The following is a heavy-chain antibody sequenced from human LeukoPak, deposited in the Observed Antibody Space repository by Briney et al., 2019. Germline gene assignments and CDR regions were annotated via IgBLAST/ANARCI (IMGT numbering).Heavy chain of an antibody. D-gene: IGHD4-17*01. V-gene: IGHV3-30*02. J-gene: IGHJ4*02. CDR1: GFTFSRYG. Sequence: GGSLRLSCAASGFTFSRYGMHWVRQAPGKGLEWVAFIRYDGSNKYYADSGKGRFTISRDNSKNALYLQMNSLRAEDTAVYYCARALVTTYGYWGQGTLVTVSS. CDR2: IRYDGSNK. CDR3: ARALVTTYGY.